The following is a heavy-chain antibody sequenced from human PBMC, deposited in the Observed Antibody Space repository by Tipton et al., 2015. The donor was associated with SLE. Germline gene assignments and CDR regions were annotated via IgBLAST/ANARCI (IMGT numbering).Heavy chain of an antibody. CDR3: AKDSGSYYYGMDV. CDR1: GFTFSSYG. Sequence: SLRLSCAASGFTFSSYGMHWVRQAPGKGLEWVAFIRYDGSNKYYADSVKGRFTISRGNSKNTLYLQMNSLRAEDTAVYYCAKDSGSYYYGMDVWGQGTTVTVSS. J-gene: IGHJ6*02. V-gene: IGHV3-30*02. CDR2: IRYDGSNK. D-gene: IGHD1-26*01.